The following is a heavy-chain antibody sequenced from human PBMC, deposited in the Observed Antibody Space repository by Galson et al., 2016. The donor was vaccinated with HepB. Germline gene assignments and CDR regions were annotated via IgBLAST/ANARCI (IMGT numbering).Heavy chain of an antibody. CDR1: EFTFSSYG. D-gene: IGHD3-22*01. CDR3: ARDWGPYDSSGYSDFDY. J-gene: IGHJ4*02. V-gene: IGHV3-33*01. Sequence: SLRLSCAASEFTFSSYGMHWVRQAPGKGLEWVAVIWYDERNKYYADSVKGRFTISRDNSKNTLYLQMNSLRAEDTAVYYCARDWGPYDSSGYSDFDYWGQGTLVTVSS. CDR2: IWYDERNK.